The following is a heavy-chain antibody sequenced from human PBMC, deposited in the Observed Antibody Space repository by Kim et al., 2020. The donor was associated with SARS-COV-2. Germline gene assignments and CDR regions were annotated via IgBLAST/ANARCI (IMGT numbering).Heavy chain of an antibody. V-gene: IGHV4-59*08. CDR2: IYYSGST. CDR3: ARYRSSGWYVGYFDY. D-gene: IGHD6-19*01. Sequence: SETLSLTCTVSGGSISSYYWSWIRQPPGKGLEWIGSIYYSGSTNYNPSLKSRVTISVDTSKNQFSLKLSSVTAADTAVYYCARYRSSGWYVGYFDYWGQGTLVTVSS. J-gene: IGHJ4*02. CDR1: GGSISSYY.